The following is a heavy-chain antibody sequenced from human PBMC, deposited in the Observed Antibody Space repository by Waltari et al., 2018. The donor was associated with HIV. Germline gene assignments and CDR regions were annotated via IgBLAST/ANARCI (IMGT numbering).Heavy chain of an antibody. D-gene: IGHD5-12*01. CDR3: AGEVATIAWFDP. V-gene: IGHV4-39*07. J-gene: IGHJ5*02. Sequence: QLQLQESGPGLVKPSETLSLTCTVTGGSISSSSYYWGWIRQPPGKGLEWIGSIYYSGSTYYNPSLKSRVTISVDTSKNQFSLKLSSVTAADTAVYYCAGEVATIAWFDPWGQGTLVTVSS. CDR2: IYYSGST. CDR1: GGSISSSSYY.